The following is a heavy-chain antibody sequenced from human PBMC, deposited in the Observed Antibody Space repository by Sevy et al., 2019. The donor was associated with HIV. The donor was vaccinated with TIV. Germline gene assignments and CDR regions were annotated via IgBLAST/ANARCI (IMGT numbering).Heavy chain of an antibody. CDR3: AGSSWGLDDAFDI. CDR2: FSGSGGST. J-gene: IGHJ3*02. D-gene: IGHD6-13*01. V-gene: IGHV3-23*01. CDR1: GFTFSSYA. Sequence: GGSLRLSCAASGFTFSSYAMSWVRQAPGKGLEWVSAFSGSGGSTYYADSVKVRFTISRDTSKNTRYLQMNSLRAEDTAVYYCAGSSWGLDDAFDIWGQGTMVTVSS.